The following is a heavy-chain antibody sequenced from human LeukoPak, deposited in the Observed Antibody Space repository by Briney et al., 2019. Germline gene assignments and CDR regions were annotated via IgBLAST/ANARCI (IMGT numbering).Heavy chain of an antibody. D-gene: IGHD3-22*01. CDR2: IYWDDDK. J-gene: IGHJ5*02. CDR1: GFSLRTRGVG. V-gene: IGHV2-5*02. Sequence: NGSGPTLVKPTQTLTLTCTFSGFSLRTRGVGVGWIRQPPGKALEWLSLIYWDDDKRYSPSLKSRLTITKDTSKNQVVLTMTNMDPVDTATYYCAHKSRGYYYNWFAPWGQGTLVTVSS. CDR3: AHKSRGYYYNWFAP.